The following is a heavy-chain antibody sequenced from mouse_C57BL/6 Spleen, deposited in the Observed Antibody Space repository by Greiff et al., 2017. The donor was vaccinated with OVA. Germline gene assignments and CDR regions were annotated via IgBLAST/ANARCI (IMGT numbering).Heavy chain of an antibody. V-gene: IGHV1-52*01. Sequence: QVQLKQPGAELVRPGSSVKLSCKASGYTFTSYWMHWVKQRPIQGLEWIGNIDPSDSETHYNQKFKDKATLTVDKSSSTAYMQLSSLTSEDSAVYYCARSGYYYGSSFTYAMDYWGQGTSVTVSS. J-gene: IGHJ4*01. CDR1: GYTFTSYW. D-gene: IGHD1-1*01. CDR2: IDPSDSET. CDR3: ARSGYYYGSSFTYAMDY.